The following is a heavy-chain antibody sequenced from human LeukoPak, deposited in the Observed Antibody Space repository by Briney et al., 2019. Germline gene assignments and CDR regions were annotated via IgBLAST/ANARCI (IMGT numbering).Heavy chain of an antibody. J-gene: IGHJ4*02. CDR1: GGSISSYY. CDR3: TRATVTTDFDY. CDR2: IYTSGSI. D-gene: IGHD4-17*01. V-gene: IGHV4-4*07. Sequence: PSETLSLTCTVSGGSISSYYWSWLRQPAGKGLEWIGRIYTSGSINYNPSLKSRVTMSVDTSNNQFSLKLSSVTAADTAVYYCTRATVTTDFDYWGQGTLVTVSS.